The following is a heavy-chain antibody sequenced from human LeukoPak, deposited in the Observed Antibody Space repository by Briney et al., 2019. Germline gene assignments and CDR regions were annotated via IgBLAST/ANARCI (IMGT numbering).Heavy chain of an antibody. J-gene: IGHJ6*02. CDR1: GYTFTSYA. Sequence: ASVKVSCKASGYTFTSYAMNWVRQAPGQGLEWMGWINTNTGSPTYAQGFTGRFVFSLDTSVSTAYLQISSLKAEDTAVYYCARVGGDSSSEGMDVWGQGTTVTVSS. CDR2: INTNTGSP. CDR3: ARVGGDSSSEGMDV. D-gene: IGHD6-6*01. V-gene: IGHV7-4-1*02.